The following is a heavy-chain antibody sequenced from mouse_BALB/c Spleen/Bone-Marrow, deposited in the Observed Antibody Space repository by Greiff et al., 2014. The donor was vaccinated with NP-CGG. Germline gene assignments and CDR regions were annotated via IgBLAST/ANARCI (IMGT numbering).Heavy chain of an antibody. CDR2: IDPANGST. D-gene: IGHD2-1*01. CDR3: ARNGNYGAWFAY. Sequence: VQLQQSGAELVKPGASVKLSCTASGFNIKDTYMHWVKQRPEQGLEWIGRIDPANGSTKYDPKFQGKATITADTSSNTAYLQLSSITSEDTAGYYCARNGNYGAWFAYWGQGTLVTVSA. J-gene: IGHJ3*01. CDR1: GFNIKDTY. V-gene: IGHV14-3*02.